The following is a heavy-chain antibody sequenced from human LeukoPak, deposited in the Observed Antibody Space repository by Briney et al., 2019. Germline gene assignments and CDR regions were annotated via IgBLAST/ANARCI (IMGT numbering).Heavy chain of an antibody. D-gene: IGHD6-19*01. Sequence: SETLSLTCTVSGGSISSSSYYWGWIRQPPGKGLEWMGSIYYSGSTYYNPSLKSRVTISVDTSKNQFSLKLSSVTAADTAVYYCARADVAVAGSLIDYWGQGTLVTVSS. CDR1: GGSISSSSYY. CDR3: ARADVAVAGSLIDY. V-gene: IGHV4-39*07. J-gene: IGHJ4*02. CDR2: IYYSGST.